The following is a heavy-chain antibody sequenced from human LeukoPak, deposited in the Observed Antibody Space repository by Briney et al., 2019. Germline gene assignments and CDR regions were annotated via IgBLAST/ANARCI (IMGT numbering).Heavy chain of an antibody. CDR3: ARTHDDYGSGSYHLDY. V-gene: IGHV4-34*01. D-gene: IGHD3-10*01. Sequence: SETLSLTCAVYGGSFSGYYWSWIRQPPGKGLEWIGEINHSGSTNYNPSLKSRVTISVDTSKNQFSLKLSSVTAADTAVYYCARTHDDYGSGSYHLDYWGQGTLVTVSS. CDR2: INHSGST. CDR1: GGSFSGYY. J-gene: IGHJ4*02.